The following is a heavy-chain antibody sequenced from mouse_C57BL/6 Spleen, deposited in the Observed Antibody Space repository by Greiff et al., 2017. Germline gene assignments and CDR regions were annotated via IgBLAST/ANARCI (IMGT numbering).Heavy chain of an antibody. D-gene: IGHD1-1*01. Sequence: QVQLKQSGPELVKPGASVKISCKASGYAFSSSWMNWVKQRPGKGLEWVGRIYPGDGDTNYNGKFKGQATLTADKSSSTAYLQLSSLTSEDSAVYFCESEDCGCSYGYWGQGTTLTVSS. CDR2: IYPGDGDT. J-gene: IGHJ2*01. CDR3: ESEDCGCSYGY. V-gene: IGHV1-82*01. CDR1: GYAFSSSW.